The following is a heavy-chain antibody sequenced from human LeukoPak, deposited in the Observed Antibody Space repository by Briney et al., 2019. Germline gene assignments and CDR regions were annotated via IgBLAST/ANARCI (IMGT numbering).Heavy chain of an antibody. D-gene: IGHD1/OR15-1a*01. J-gene: IGHJ4*02. CDR2: INYSGNT. V-gene: IGHV4-59*08. CDR1: GGSISDYY. Sequence: SETLSLTCTVSGGSISDYYWSWIRHPPGRGLEWIAYINYSGNTNYNPSLKSRVTISVDTSKNHFSLKLNSVTAADTAVYYCARLNVLNNSVLHHFDRWGQGTLVTVSS. CDR3: ARLNVLNNSVLHHFDR.